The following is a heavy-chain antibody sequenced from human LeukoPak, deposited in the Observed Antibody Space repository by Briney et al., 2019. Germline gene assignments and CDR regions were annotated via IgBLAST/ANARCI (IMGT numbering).Heavy chain of an antibody. CDR2: IYSGGST. CDR3: ARDARPTMIRGVIDY. D-gene: IGHD3-10*01. CDR1: GFTVSSNY. J-gene: IGHJ4*02. V-gene: IGHV3-66*01. Sequence: GGSLRLSCAASGFTVSSNYTNWVRQAPGKGLEWVSVIYSGGSTYYADSVKGRFTISRDNSKNTMYLQMNSLRAEDTAMYYCARDARPTMIRGVIDYWGQGTLVTVSS.